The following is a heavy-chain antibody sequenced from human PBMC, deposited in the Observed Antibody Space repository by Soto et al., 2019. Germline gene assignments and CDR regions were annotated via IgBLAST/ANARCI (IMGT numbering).Heavy chain of an antibody. CDR1: GGSFSSFA. J-gene: IGHJ6*03. Sequence: SVKVSCKASGGSFSSFAISWVRQAPGQGLEWMGGIIPILGTANYAQKFQGRVTITADKSTSTAYMELSSLRSEDTAVYYCARDIYSMDVWGKGTTVTVSS. CDR2: IIPILGTA. CDR3: ARDIYSMDV. V-gene: IGHV1-69*10. D-gene: IGHD2-15*01.